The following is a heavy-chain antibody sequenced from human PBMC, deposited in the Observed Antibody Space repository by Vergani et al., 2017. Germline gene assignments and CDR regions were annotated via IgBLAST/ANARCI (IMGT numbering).Heavy chain of an antibody. CDR1: GGTFSSYA. CDR3: AGVLYYGSGSYYDYYYYYMDV. D-gene: IGHD3-10*01. J-gene: IGHJ6*03. V-gene: IGHV1-69*01. Sequence: QVQLVQSGAEVKKPGSSVKVSCKASGGTFSSYAISWVRQAPGQGLEWMGGIIPIFGTANYAQKFQGRVTLTADESTSTAYMEQSSLRSEDTAVYYCAGVLYYGSGSYYDYYYYYMDVWGKGTTVTVSS. CDR2: IIPIFGTA.